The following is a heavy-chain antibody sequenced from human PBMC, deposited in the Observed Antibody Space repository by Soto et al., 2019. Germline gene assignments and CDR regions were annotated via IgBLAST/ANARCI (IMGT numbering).Heavy chain of an antibody. Sequence: ASVKVSCKASGYAFTSYGINWVRRAPGQGLEWVGWMSTYNENKVYAQKLQGRVAMTMDAATSTAYLDLRHLISDDTAVYYCATDAQEAAPSDVWGQGTMVTVS. D-gene: IGHD2-15*01. J-gene: IGHJ3*01. V-gene: IGHV1-18*01. CDR1: GYAFTSYG. CDR3: ATDAQEAAPSDV. CDR2: MSTYNENK.